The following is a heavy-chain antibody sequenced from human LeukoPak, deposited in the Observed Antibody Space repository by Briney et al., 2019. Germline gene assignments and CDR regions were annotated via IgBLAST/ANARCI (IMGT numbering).Heavy chain of an antibody. CDR3: ARHFPIYYDSSGYYYPLFDY. D-gene: IGHD3-22*01. J-gene: IGHJ4*02. Sequence: SETLSLTCTVSGGSISGYYWSWIPQTPGKGLEWIGSIHYSGTTNYNPSLKSRLTISVDTSKNQFSLKVSSVTAADTAVYYCARHFPIYYDSSGYYYPLFDYWGQGTLVTVSS. V-gene: IGHV4-59*08. CDR1: GGSISGYY. CDR2: IHYSGTT.